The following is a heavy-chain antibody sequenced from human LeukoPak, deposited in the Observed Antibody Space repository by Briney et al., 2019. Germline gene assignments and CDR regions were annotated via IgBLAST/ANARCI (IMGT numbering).Heavy chain of an antibody. Sequence: SETLSLTCAVYGRSFSGYYWSWIRQPPGKGPEWIGEINHSGSTNYNPSLKSRVTISVDTSKNQFSLKLSSVTAADTAVYYCAGGSSHFDYWGQGTLVTVSS. V-gene: IGHV4-34*01. J-gene: IGHJ4*02. CDR2: INHSGST. CDR1: GRSFSGYY. CDR3: AGGSSHFDY.